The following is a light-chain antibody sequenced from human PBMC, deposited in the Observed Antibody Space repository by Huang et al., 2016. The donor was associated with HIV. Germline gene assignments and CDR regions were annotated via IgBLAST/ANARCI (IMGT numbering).Light chain of an antibody. CDR2: GAS. J-gene: IGKJ3*01. V-gene: IGKV3-15*01. CDR1: QSVSGS. CDR3: QQYNNFYT. Sequence: EIVLTQSPATLSVSPGERATLSCRASQSVSGSLAWYQQKPGQAPRSLIDGASSRATGVPARFSGSGSGTEFTLTISSLQSEDFAVYYCQQYNNFYTFGPGTRVDIK.